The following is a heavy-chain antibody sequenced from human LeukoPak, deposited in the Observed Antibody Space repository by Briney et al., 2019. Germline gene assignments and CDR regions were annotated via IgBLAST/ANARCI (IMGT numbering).Heavy chain of an antibody. CDR2: ISAYNGNT. V-gene: IGHV1-18*01. J-gene: IGHJ5*02. CDR1: GYTFTSYG. D-gene: IGHD4-17*01. CDR3: ARDNDYGDLNWFDP. Sequence: ASVKVSCKASGYTFTSYGISWVRQAPGQGLEWMGWISAYNGNTNYAQKLQGRVTMTTDTSTSTAYMELRSLRSDATAVYYCARDNDYGDLNWFDPWGQGTLVTVSS.